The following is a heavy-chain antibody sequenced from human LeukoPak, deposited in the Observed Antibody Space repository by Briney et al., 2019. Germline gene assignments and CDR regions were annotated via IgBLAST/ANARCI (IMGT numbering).Heavy chain of an antibody. V-gene: IGHV4-31*03. J-gene: IGHJ4*02. CDR3: ARSSGARGDV. CDR1: GGSISSGGYY. D-gene: IGHD2-15*01. Sequence: SETLSRTCTVSGGSISSGGYYWSWIRQHPGKGLEWIGYIYYRGGTYYNPSLKSRVSISVDTSKNQFSLNLSSVTAADTAVYYCARSSGARGDVWGQGTLVTVSS. CDR2: IYYRGGT.